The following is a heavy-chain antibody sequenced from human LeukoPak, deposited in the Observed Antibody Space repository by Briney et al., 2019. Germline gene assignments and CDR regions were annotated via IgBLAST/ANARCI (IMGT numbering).Heavy chain of an antibody. D-gene: IGHD2-2*01. CDR1: GFTFVNAW. V-gene: IGHV3-15*01. CDR3: TIVDAHPPYASRWFV. CDR2: IKSKTDGGTT. Sequence: GGSLRLSCAASGFTFVNAWMSWVRQAPGKGLEWVGRIKSKTDGGTTDYAAPVRGKYTISRDDSKNILSLQMNTLETEDTAVYYCTIVDAHPPYASRWFVWGKGTMVTVSS. J-gene: IGHJ6*04.